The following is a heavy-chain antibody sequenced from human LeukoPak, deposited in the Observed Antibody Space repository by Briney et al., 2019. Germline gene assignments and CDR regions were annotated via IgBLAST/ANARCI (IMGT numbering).Heavy chain of an antibody. V-gene: IGHV3-7*01. Sequence: GGSLRLSCAASGFTFRTYCMSWVRQAPGKGLEWVANIFQDGNDKYYVDSVKGRFTISRDNAKNSLYLQLNSLRVEDTAVYYCASRIVETPDYFDYWGQGTLVTVSS. CDR2: IFQDGNDK. D-gene: IGHD4-23*01. J-gene: IGHJ4*02. CDR3: ASRIVETPDYFDY. CDR1: GFTFRTYC.